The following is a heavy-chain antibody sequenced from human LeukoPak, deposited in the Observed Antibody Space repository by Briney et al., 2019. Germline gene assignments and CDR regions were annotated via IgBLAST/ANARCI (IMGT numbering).Heavy chain of an antibody. J-gene: IGHJ4*02. V-gene: IGHV1-46*01. Sequence: ASVKVSCKASGYTFTSYYMHWVRQAPGQGLEWMGIINPSGGTTRHAQRFQGRVTMTRDTSTSTVYMELSSLRSEDTAVYYCARTRGYSDYELDYWGQGTLVTVS. CDR2: INPSGGTT. D-gene: IGHD5-12*01. CDR1: GYTFTSYY. CDR3: ARTRGYSDYELDY.